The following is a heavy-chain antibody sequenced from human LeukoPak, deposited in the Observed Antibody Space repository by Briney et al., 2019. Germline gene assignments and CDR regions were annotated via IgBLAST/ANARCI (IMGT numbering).Heavy chain of an antibody. CDR1: GYTFTSYD. CDR2: MNPNSGNT. Sequence: ASVKVSCKVSGYTFTSYDINWVRQATGQGLEWMGWMNPNSGNTGYAQKFQGRVTMTRNTSISTAYMELSSLRSEDTAVYYCARGVTILGWFDPWGQGTLVTVSS. D-gene: IGHD2-21*02. J-gene: IGHJ5*02. CDR3: ARGVTILGWFDP. V-gene: IGHV1-8*01.